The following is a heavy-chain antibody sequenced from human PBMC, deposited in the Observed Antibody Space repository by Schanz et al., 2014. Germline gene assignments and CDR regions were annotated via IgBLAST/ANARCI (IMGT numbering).Heavy chain of an antibody. D-gene: IGHD3-22*01. V-gene: IGHV1-69*04. CDR2: IIPILGME. J-gene: IGHJ3*02. CDR1: GGTFSSYA. Sequence: QVPLVQSGAEVKKPGSSVKVSCKASGGTFSSYAFSWVRQAPGQGLEWMGKIIPILGMENYAQKFQGRLTLTADTSTSTAYMDLSSLRSDDTAVYYCARAIQHTYDTSGPVGAFDIWGQGTVVTVSS. CDR3: ARAIQHTYDTSGPVGAFDI.